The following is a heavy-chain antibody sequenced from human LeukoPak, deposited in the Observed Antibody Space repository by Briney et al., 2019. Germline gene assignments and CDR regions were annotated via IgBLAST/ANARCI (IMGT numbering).Heavy chain of an antibody. CDR1: GCTFSSYA. J-gene: IGHJ6*04. CDR3: ARDSTVYYYYGMDV. CDR2: ISYDGSNK. Sequence: GGSLRLSCAASGCTFSSYAMHWVCQAPGKGLEWVAVISYDGSNKYYADSVKGRFTISRDNSKNTLYLQMNSLRAEDTAVYYCARDSTVYYYYGMDVWGKGTTVTVSS. D-gene: IGHD4-17*01. V-gene: IGHV3-30*01.